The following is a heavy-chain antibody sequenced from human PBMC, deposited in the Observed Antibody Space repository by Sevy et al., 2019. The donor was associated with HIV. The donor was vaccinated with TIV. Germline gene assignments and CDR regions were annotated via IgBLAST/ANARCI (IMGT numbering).Heavy chain of an antibody. J-gene: IGHJ4*02. CDR2: MWFDGSNT. D-gene: IGHD4-17*01. CDR3: ARDLEFYDYGDYGPAFMPDY. V-gene: IGHV3-33*01. CDR1: GFTFSSYG. Sequence: GGSLRLSCAASGFTFSSYGMHWVRQAPGKGLEWVAVMWFDGSNTYYADSVKGRFTISRDIAKNTLHLQMNSLRAEDTAVYYGARDLEFYDYGDYGPAFMPDYWGQGTLVTVSS.